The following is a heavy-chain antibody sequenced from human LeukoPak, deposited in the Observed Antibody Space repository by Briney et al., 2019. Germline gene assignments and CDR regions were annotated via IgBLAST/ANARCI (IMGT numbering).Heavy chain of an antibody. Sequence: PSETLSLSCTVSGGSISSYYWSWIRQPPGKGLEWVGYIYYSGSTNYNPSLKSRVSISVDTSKNQFSLKLGSVTAADTAVYYCARHTRGERKYAFDIWGQGTMVTVSS. CDR3: ARHTRGERKYAFDI. CDR2: IYYSGST. V-gene: IGHV4-59*01. J-gene: IGHJ3*02. D-gene: IGHD3-16*01. CDR1: GGSISSYY.